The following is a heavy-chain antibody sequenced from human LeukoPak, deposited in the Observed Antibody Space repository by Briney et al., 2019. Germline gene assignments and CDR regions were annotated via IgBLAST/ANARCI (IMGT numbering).Heavy chain of an antibody. D-gene: IGHD3-10*01. CDR1: GFTFSSYS. J-gene: IGHJ4*02. CDR2: ISSSSSYI. V-gene: IGHV3-21*01. CDR3: ARVDYYGSGRYFDY. Sequence: GGSLRLSCAASGFTFSSYSMNWVRQSPGKGLEWVSSISSSSSYIYYADSVKGRFTVSRDNAKNSLYLQMNSLRAEDTAVYYCARVDYYGSGRYFDYWGQGTLVTVSS.